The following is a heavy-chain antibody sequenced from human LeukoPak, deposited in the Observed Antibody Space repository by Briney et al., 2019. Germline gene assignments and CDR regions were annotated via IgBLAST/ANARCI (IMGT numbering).Heavy chain of an antibody. Sequence: GGSLRLSCAASGFTFSIYTMNWVRQAPGKGLEWVSIINYNGDNKYYADSVQGRFTISIHNYKNTVYLQMNSLRAEDTAIYYCAKDGHCPGALCPTQIAVAGYNDNWGQGTLVTVSS. CDR1: GFTFSIYT. CDR3: AKDGHCPGALCPTQIAVAGYNDN. CDR2: INYNGDNK. V-gene: IGHV3-23*01. J-gene: IGHJ4*02. D-gene: IGHD6-19*01.